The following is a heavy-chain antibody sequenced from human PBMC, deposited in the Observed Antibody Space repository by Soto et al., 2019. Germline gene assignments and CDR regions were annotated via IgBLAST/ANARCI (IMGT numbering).Heavy chain of an antibody. CDR2: IYYSGST. D-gene: IGHD4-17*01. CDR1: GGSISSYY. V-gene: IGHV4-59*08. Sequence: SETLSLTCTVSGGSISSYYWSWIRQPPGKGLEWIGYIYYSGSTNYNPSLKSRITISVDTSKNQFSLKLSSVTAADTAVYYCARLMTTVTDFDYWGQGTLVTVSS. CDR3: ARLMTTVTDFDY. J-gene: IGHJ4*02.